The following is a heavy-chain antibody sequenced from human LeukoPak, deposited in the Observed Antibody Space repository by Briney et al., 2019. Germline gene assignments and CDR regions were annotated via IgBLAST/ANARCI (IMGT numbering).Heavy chain of an antibody. CDR1: GYTFTGYY. D-gene: IGHD2-2*01. V-gene: IGHV7-4-1*02. CDR3: ARSIVVVPGAVDWFDP. J-gene: IGHJ5*02. CDR2: INTNTGNP. Sequence: ASVTASCKASGYTFTGYYMHWVRQAPGQGLEWMGWINTNTGNPAYAQGFTGRFVFSLDTLVSTAYLQISSLKAEDTAVYYCARSIVVVPGAVDWFDPWGQGTLVTVSS.